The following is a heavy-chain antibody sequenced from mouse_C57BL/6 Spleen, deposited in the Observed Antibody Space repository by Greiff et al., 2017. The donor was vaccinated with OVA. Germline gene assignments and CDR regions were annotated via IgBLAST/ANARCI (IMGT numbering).Heavy chain of an antibody. CDR2: INPSNGGT. CDR3: ARGTGTNYAMDY. J-gene: IGHJ4*01. D-gene: IGHD4-1*01. Sequence: QVQLQQPGTELVKPGASVKLSCKASGYTFTSYWMHWVKQRPGQGLEWIGNINPSNGGTNYNEKFKSKATLTVDKSSSTAYMQLSSLTSEDSAFYYCARGTGTNYAMDYWGQGTSVTVSS. CDR1: GYTFTSYW. V-gene: IGHV1-53*01.